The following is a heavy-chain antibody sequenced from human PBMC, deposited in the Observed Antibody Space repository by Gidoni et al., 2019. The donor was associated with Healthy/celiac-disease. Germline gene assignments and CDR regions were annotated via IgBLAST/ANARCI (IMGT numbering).Heavy chain of an antibody. D-gene: IGHD3-10*01. CDR3: ARAITMVRGVIIRPPLGY. CDR1: GYTFTSYD. Sequence: QVQLVQSGAEVKKPGASVKVSCKASGYTFTSYDINWVRQAAGQGLEWMGWMNPNSGNTGYAQKFQGGVTMTRNTSISTAYMELSSLRSEDTAVYYCARAITMVRGVIIRPPLGYWGQGTLVTVSS. CDR2: MNPNSGNT. J-gene: IGHJ4*02. V-gene: IGHV1-8*01.